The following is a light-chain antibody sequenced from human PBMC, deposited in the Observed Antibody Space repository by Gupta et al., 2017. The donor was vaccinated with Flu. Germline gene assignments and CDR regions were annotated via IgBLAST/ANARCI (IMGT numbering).Light chain of an antibody. CDR2: AIS. CDR1: QSVLSW. CDR3: QQGHIYPIT. J-gene: IGKJ4*01. Sequence: PSSVSASVGDTVTITCRASQSVLSWLVWYQQKPGKAPKLLIHAISTVQSGVPPRFSGSGSDTDFTLTISVVQPEDFATYFCQQGHIYPITFGGGTTVEI. V-gene: IGKV1D-12*01.